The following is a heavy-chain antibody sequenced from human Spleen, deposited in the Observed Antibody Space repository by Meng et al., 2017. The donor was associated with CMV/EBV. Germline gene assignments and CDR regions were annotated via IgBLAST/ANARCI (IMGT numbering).Heavy chain of an antibody. Sequence: GGSLRLSCAASGFTFSSYGMHWVRQAPGKGLEWVAVIWYDGSNKYYADSVKGRFAISRDNSKNTLYLQMNSLRAEDTAVYYCARDMYYHDSSGFHVYWGQGTLVTVSS. CDR3: ARDMYYHDSSGFHVY. D-gene: IGHD3-22*01. CDR2: IWYDGSNK. V-gene: IGHV3-33*01. CDR1: GFTFSSYG. J-gene: IGHJ4*02.